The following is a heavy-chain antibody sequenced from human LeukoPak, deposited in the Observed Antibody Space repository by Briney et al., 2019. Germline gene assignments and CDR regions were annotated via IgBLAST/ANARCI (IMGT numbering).Heavy chain of an antibody. D-gene: IGHD5-18*01. Sequence: GGSLRLSCAASGFTFTSYNMNWVRQAPGKGLEWVSSISTSSSYIYYADSVKGRFTISRDNAKNSLYLQMNSLRAEDTAVYYCARVKSGYSYGPHYYYYYYMDVWGKGTTVTVSS. V-gene: IGHV3-21*01. CDR1: GFTFTSYN. CDR3: ARVKSGYSYGPHYYYYYYMDV. CDR2: ISTSSSYI. J-gene: IGHJ6*03.